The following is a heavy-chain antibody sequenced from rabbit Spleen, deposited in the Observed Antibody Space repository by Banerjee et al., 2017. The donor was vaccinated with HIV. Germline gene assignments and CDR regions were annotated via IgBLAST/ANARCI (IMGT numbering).Heavy chain of an antibody. Sequence: EQLEESGGGLVKPEGSLTLTCKASGVSFSDKDVMCWVRQAPGKGLEWIACIATSSSFFTYYASWAKGRFTCSKASSTTVTLQMTSLTVADTATYFCARDTGSSFSSYGMDLWGPGTLVTVS. CDR2: IATSSSFFT. CDR3: ARDTGSSFSSYGMDL. J-gene: IGHJ6*01. V-gene: IGHV1S45*01. D-gene: IGHD8-1*01. CDR1: GVSFSDKDV.